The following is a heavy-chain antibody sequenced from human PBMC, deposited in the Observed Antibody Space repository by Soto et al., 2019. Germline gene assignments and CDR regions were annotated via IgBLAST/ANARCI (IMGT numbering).Heavy chain of an antibody. J-gene: IGHJ6*03. CDR3: AHGHILGGRSGFLLDYYYMDV. D-gene: IGHD5-12*01. V-gene: IGHV3-23*01. CDR2: ISGSGGNK. Sequence: EVQLLESGGGLVQPGGALRLSCAASGFTFSSYAMTWVRQAPGKGLEWVSGISGSGGNKHFADSVKGRFSISRANSENTLYLEINSPRVEDTAVYYCAHGHILGGRSGFLLDYYYMDVWGKGTTVTV. CDR1: GFTFSSYA.